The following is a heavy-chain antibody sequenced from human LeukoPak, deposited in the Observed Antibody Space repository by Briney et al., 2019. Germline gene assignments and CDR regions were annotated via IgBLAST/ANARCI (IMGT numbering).Heavy chain of an antibody. CDR2: IYTSGST. Sequence: PSETLSLTCTVSGGSISSGSYYWSWIRQPAGKGLEWIGRIYTSGSTNYNPSLKSRVTISVDTSKNQFSLKLSSVTAADTAVYYCARGRWELLRNWFDPWGQGTLVTVSS. V-gene: IGHV4-61*02. D-gene: IGHD1-26*01. CDR1: GGSISSGSYY. J-gene: IGHJ5*02. CDR3: ARGRWELLRNWFDP.